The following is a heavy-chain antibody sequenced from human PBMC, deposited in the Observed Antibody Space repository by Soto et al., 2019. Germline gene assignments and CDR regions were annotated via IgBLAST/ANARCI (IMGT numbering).Heavy chain of an antibody. V-gene: IGHV3-23*01. CDR2: ISGSGAST. CDR3: AKGTDGYYYYGMDV. Sequence: GGSLRLSCAASGFTFSNYALSWVRQAPGKGLEWVSAISGSGASTYYADSVKGRFTISRDNSKNTLYLQMNSLRAEDTAVYYCAKGTDGYYYYGMDVWGQGTSVTVSS. J-gene: IGHJ6*02. CDR1: GFTFSNYA.